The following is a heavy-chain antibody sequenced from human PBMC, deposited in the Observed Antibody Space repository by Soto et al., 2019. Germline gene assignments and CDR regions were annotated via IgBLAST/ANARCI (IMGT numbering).Heavy chain of an antibody. CDR1: GDSVSSNSAA. D-gene: IGHD1-26*01. J-gene: IGHJ5*02. V-gene: IGHV6-1*01. Sequence: KQSQTLSLTCAISGDSVSSNSAAWNWIRQSPSRGLEWLGRTYYRSKWYNDYAVSVKSRITINPETSKNQFSLQLNSVTPEEPAVYYCARGSVGWELLERSDWFDPWGQGTLVTVSS. CDR3: ARGSVGWELLERSDWFDP. CDR2: TYYRSKWYN.